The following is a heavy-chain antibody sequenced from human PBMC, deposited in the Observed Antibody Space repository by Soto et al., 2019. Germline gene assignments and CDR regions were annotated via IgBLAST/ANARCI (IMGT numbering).Heavy chain of an antibody. CDR3: ARVSGSGDSSGYPHFDY. Sequence: PLETLSLTCAFSGGSISSGGYPWSWIRQPPGKGLEWIGYIYHSGSTYYNPSLKSRVTISVDRSKNQLSLKLSSVTAADTAVYYCARVSGSGDSSGYPHFDYWGQGTLVTVSS. J-gene: IGHJ4*02. CDR1: GGSISSGGYP. D-gene: IGHD3-22*01. CDR2: IYHSGST. V-gene: IGHV4-30-2*01.